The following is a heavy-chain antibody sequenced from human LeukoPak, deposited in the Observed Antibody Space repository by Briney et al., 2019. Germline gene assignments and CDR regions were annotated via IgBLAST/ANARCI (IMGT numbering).Heavy chain of an antibody. Sequence: SETLSLTCTVSGGSISSSSYYWGWIRQPPGKGLEWIGHTYSGTTTYNPSLKSRVTISVDTSKNEFSLKLSSVTAADTAVYYCARRLRTYFDYWGQGSLVTVSS. V-gene: IGHV4-61*05. J-gene: IGHJ4*02. CDR1: GGSISSSSYY. CDR3: ARRLRTYFDY. CDR2: TYSGTT.